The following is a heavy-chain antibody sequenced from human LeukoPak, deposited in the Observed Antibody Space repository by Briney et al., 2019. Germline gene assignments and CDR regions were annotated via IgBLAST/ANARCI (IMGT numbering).Heavy chain of an antibody. V-gene: IGHV3-7*05. D-gene: IGHD1-26*01. CDR2: INEDGSDE. J-gene: IGHJ4*02. CDR3: ATWSHAWEFDY. CDR1: GFTFSSSW. Sequence: PGGSLRLSCAASGFTFSSSWMTWVRQAPGKGLEWVAHINEDGSDEYYVDSVTGRFSISRDNTKNSLYLQMSSLRAEDTAVYYCATWSHAWEFDYWGQGTLVSVSS.